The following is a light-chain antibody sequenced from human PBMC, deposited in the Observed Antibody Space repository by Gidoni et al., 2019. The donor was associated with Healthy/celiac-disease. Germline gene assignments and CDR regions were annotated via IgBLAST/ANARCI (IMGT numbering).Light chain of an antibody. CDR3: QQFNSYPHQLT. J-gene: IGKJ4*01. CDR2: DAS. Sequence: IQLTQSPSSLSASVGDRVTITCRASQGISSALAWYQQKPGKAPKLLIYDASSLESGVPSRFSGSGSGTDFTLTISSLQPEDFATYYCQQFNSYPHQLTFGGGTKVEIK. CDR1: QGISSA. V-gene: IGKV1-13*02.